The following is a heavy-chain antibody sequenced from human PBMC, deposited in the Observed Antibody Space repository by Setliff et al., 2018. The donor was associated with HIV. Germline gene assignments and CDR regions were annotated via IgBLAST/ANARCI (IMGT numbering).Heavy chain of an antibody. J-gene: IGHJ4*02. Sequence: PGGSLRLSCAASGFSFGSYWMSWVRQAPGKGLEWVANVKQDGSDKYYVYSVKGRFTISRDQYKNTLYLQMSTLRPEDTAVYYCVRVYDAVGLAGRLWGQGTLVTVSS. V-gene: IGHV3-7*01. CDR1: GFSFGSYW. CDR2: VKQDGSDK. CDR3: VRVYDAVGLAGRL. D-gene: IGHD2-15*01.